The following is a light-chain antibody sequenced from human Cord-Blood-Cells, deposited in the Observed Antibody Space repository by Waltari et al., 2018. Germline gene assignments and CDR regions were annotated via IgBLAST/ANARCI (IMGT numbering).Light chain of an antibody. J-gene: IGLJ1*01. Sequence: QSALTQPASVSGSPGQSITISCTGTSSDVGGYNYVSWYQQHPGKAPQLMIYDVSNRPSGSPNRFSASKSGNTASLTISGLQAEDEADYYCGSYTSSSTDVFGTGTKVTVL. CDR2: DVS. CDR1: SSDVGGYNY. V-gene: IGLV2-14*01. CDR3: GSYTSSSTDV.